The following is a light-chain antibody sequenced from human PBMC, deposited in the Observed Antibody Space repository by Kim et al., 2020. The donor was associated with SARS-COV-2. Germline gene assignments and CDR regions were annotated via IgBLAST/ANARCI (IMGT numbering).Light chain of an antibody. CDR2: DAT. CDR1: PTISTN. J-gene: IGKJ2*01. CDR3: HRYNNWPYT. Sequence: SVSPGERATLSCRASPTISTNIAWYRQKPGQAPSLVIYDATTKAAGIPPRFSGSGSGTEFTLTISSLQSEDFVIYYCHRYNNWPYTFGQGTKLEI. V-gene: IGKV3-15*01.